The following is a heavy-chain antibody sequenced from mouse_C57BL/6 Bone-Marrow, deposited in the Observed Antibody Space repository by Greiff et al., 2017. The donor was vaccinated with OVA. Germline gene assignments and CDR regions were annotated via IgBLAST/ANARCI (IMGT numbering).Heavy chain of an antibody. J-gene: IGHJ4*01. CDR2: INPYNGDT. CDR1: GYSFTGYF. D-gene: IGHD1-1*01. V-gene: IGHV1-20*01. Sequence: VQLQQSGPELVKPGDSVKISCKASGYSFTGYFMNWVMQSHGKSLEWIGRINPYNGDTFYNQKFKGKATLTVDKSSSTAHMELRSLTSEDSAVYYCAREGGYYYGLYYYAMDYWGQGTSVTVSS. CDR3: AREGGYYYGLYYYAMDY.